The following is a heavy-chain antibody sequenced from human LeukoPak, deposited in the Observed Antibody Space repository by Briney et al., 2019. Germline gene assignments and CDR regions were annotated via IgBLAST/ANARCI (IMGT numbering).Heavy chain of an antibody. Sequence: SETLSLTCTVSGYSISSGYYWGWIRQPPGRGLEWIGSVYHSGSTYYNPSLKSRVTISLDTSKNHFSLELSSVTAADTAVYYCTREVAGTTIDYWGQGTLVTVSS. J-gene: IGHJ4*02. V-gene: IGHV4-38-2*02. D-gene: IGHD1-7*01. CDR1: GYSISSGYY. CDR3: TREVAGTTIDY. CDR2: VYHSGST.